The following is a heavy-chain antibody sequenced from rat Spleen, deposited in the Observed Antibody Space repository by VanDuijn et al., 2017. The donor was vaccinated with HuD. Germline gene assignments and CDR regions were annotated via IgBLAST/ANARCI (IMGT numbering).Heavy chain of an antibody. CDR2: IIFDGSNT. CDR3: VRHRDYYNSYVYAFDY. V-gene: IGHV5-7*01. CDR1: GFTFSDYV. D-gene: IGHD1-2*01. Sequence: EVQLVESGGALVQPGRSLKLSCAASGFTFSDYVMAWVRQAPKKGLEWVGSIIFDGSNTYYRDSVKGRFTISRDNAKSTLYLQMDSLRSEDTATYYCVRHRDYYNSYVYAFDYWGQGVMVTVSS. J-gene: IGHJ2*01.